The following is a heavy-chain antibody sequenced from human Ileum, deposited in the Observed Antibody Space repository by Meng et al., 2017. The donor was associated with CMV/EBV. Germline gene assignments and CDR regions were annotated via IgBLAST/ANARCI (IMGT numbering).Heavy chain of an antibody. D-gene: IGHD1-26*01. J-gene: IGHJ4*02. CDR3: VGVGAP. CDR2: IYASGST. Sequence: EGQLVGSWGGLVQPGGSLRLSCEASGFIVSSTYMTWVRQAPGKGLEWVSVIYASGSTFYADSVKGRFTISRDNSENTLFLQMSSLRVEDTAVYYCVGVGAPGGQGTLVTVSS. V-gene: IGHV3-66*01. CDR1: GFIVSSTY.